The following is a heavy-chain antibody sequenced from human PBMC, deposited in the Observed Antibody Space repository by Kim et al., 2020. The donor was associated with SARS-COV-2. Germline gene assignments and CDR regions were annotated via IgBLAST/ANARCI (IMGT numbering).Heavy chain of an antibody. CDR1: GGSISSYY. CDR2: IYYSGST. CDR3: ARCYDFWSGYAPNYYYYYGMDV. D-gene: IGHD3-3*01. V-gene: IGHV4-59*13. J-gene: IGHJ6*02. Sequence: SETLSLTCTVSGGSISSYYWSWIRQPPGKGLEWIGYIYYSGSTNYNPSLKSRVTISVDTSKNQFSLKLSSVTAADTAVYYCARCYDFWSGYAPNYYYYYGMDVWGQGTTVTVSS.